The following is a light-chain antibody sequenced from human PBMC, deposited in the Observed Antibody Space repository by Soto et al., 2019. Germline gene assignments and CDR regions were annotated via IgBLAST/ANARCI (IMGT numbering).Light chain of an antibody. V-gene: IGKV3-15*01. J-gene: IGKJ1*01. CDR1: QSVSYY. Sequence: ILMTQSPATLSVSPGERVTFSCRASQSVSYYLAWYQQKPGQAPRLLIYDASTRATGIPARFSGSGSGTEFTLTISSLQSEDFGVYYCQQNKDWPGTFGQGTKVDIK. CDR2: DAS. CDR3: QQNKDWPGT.